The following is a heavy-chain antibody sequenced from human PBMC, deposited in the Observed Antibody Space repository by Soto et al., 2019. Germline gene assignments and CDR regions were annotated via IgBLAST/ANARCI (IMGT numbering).Heavy chain of an antibody. J-gene: IGHJ4*02. D-gene: IGHD5-18*01. Sequence: EVQLLESGGGLVQPGGFLRLSCAASGFTFSSYAMSWVRQAPGTGLEWVSAISGSGGSTYYADSVKGWFTICRDNSKNTLYLQMNSLRAEDTAVYYCAKDRVQLWLRGFDYWGQGTLVTVSS. V-gene: IGHV3-23*01. CDR3: AKDRVQLWLRGFDY. CDR1: GFTFSSYA. CDR2: ISGSGGST.